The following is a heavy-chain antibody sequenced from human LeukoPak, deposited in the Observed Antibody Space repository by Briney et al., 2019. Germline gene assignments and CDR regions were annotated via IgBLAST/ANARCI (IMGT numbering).Heavy chain of an antibody. Sequence: SETLSLTCTVSGGPISSYYWSWIRQPAGKGLEWIGRIYTSGSTNYNPSLKSRVTMSVDTSKNQFSLKLSSVTAADTAVYYCAREPYSSSWDANDYWGQGTLVTVSS. D-gene: IGHD6-13*01. CDR3: AREPYSSSWDANDY. CDR1: GGPISSYY. V-gene: IGHV4-4*07. CDR2: IYTSGST. J-gene: IGHJ4*02.